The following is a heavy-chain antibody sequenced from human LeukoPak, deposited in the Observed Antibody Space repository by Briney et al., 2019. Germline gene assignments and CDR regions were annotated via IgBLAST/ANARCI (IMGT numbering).Heavy chain of an antibody. Sequence: GGSLRLSCAASGFTVSSNYMSWVRQAPGKGLEWVSVIYSGGSRYYADSVKGRFTISRDNAKNSLYLQMNSLRAEDTAVYYCARVLPYDYINRFDRWGQGTLVTVSS. CDR3: ARVLPYDYINRFDR. D-gene: IGHD4-11*01. CDR1: GFTVSSNY. V-gene: IGHV3-66*01. CDR2: IYSGGSR. J-gene: IGHJ5*02.